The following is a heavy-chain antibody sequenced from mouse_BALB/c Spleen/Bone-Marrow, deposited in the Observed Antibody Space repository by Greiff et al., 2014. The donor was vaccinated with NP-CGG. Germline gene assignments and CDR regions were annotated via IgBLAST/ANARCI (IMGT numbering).Heavy chain of an antibody. J-gene: IGHJ2*01. Sequence: EVQLQQSGAELVRSGASVELSCTASGFNIKDYYMHWVKQRPEQGLEWIGWTDPGNGDTEYAPKFQGKATMTADTSSNTAYLQLSSLTSEDTAVYYCNAEHGNYHYFDYWGQGTTLTVSS. CDR2: TDPGNGDT. V-gene: IGHV14-4*02. CDR1: GFNIKDYY. CDR3: NAEHGNYHYFDY. D-gene: IGHD6-1*01.